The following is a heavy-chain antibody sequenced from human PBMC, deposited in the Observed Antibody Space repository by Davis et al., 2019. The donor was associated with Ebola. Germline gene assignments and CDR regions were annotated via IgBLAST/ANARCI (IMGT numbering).Heavy chain of an antibody. Sequence: GESLKISCAASGFTFSNYAMSWVRQAPGKGLEWVSGISGSGATTYYADSVKGRFTISRDNSKNTLYLQMNSLRAEDTAVYYCARDQVAVAGRPGYFDLWGRGTLVTVSS. V-gene: IGHV3-23*01. CDR2: ISGSGATT. CDR3: ARDQVAVAGRPGYFDL. J-gene: IGHJ2*01. D-gene: IGHD6-19*01. CDR1: GFTFSNYA.